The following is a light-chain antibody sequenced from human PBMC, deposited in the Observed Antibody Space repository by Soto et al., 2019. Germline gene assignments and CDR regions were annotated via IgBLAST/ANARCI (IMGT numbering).Light chain of an antibody. CDR2: AAS. Sequence: DIQMTQSASSLPSSVGDRVTITCRASQSITTYLHWYQQKPGKAPKLLISAASILQSGVPSRFSGSGSGTDFTLTISSLQPEAFATSYGQHGYITTFALGGGTKVEI. CDR1: QSITTY. CDR3: QHGYITTFA. J-gene: IGKJ4*01. V-gene: IGKV1-39*01.